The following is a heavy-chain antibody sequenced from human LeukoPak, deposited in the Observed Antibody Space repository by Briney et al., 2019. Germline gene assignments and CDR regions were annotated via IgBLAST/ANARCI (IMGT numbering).Heavy chain of an antibody. CDR3: ARRSSTHAFDI. CDR2: INPNSGGT. CDR1: GYCFTGYH. Sequence: GASVKVSCKASGYCFTGYHLYWVRQAPGQGLEWLGWINPNSGGTIYAQKFQGRVTMTRDTSISTAYMDLRSLKSDDTAIYYCARRSSTHAFDIWGQGTMLTVSP. V-gene: IGHV1-2*02. D-gene: IGHD3-10*01. J-gene: IGHJ3*02.